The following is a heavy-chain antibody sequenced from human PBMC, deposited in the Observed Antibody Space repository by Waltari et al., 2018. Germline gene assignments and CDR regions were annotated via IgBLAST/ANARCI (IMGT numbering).Heavy chain of an antibody. CDR2: IYHSGST. CDR1: GGSISSSNW. J-gene: IGHJ4*02. CDR3: ARAEDYDILTGSLDY. V-gene: IGHV4-4*02. D-gene: IGHD3-9*01. Sequence: QVQLQESGPGLVKPSGTLSLTCAVSGGSISSSNWWCWVRRPPGKGLEWIGEIYHSGSTNYNPSLKSRVTISVDKSKNQFSLKLSSVTAADTAVYYCARAEDYDILTGSLDYWGQGTLVTVSS.